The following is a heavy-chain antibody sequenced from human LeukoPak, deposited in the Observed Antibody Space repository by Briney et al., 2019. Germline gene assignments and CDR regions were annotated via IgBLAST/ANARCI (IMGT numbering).Heavy chain of an antibody. J-gene: IGHJ3*02. Sequence: SETLSLTCAVYGGSFSGYYWSWIRQPPGKGLEWIGEINHSGSTNYNPSLKSRVTISVDTSKNQFSLKLSSVTAADTAVYYCVRVLSDAFDIWGQGTMVTVSS. CDR3: VRVLSDAFDI. CDR1: GGSFSGYY. CDR2: INHSGST. V-gene: IGHV4-34*01.